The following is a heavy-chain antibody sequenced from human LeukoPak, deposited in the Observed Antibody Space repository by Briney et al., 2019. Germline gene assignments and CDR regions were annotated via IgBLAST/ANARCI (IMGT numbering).Heavy chain of an antibody. Sequence: GGSLRLSCATSGFTFSSYAMHWVRQAPGERLEYVSAITSNGGNTYYANFVKGRFTISRDNSKNTLYLQMGSLRAEDMAVYYCATAAHGGYYDLWGQGTRSPSPQ. CDR2: ITSNGGNT. CDR1: GFTFSSYA. CDR3: ATAAHGGYYDL. D-gene: IGHD3-3*01. V-gene: IGHV3-64*01. J-gene: IGHJ5*02.